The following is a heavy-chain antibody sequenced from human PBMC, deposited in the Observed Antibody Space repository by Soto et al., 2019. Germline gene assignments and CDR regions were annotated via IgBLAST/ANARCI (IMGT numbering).Heavy chain of an antibody. J-gene: IGHJ4*02. V-gene: IGHV4-34*01. CDR3: ARGRFGVPRKCYFDY. CDR1: GGSFSGYY. D-gene: IGHD3-10*01. CDR2: INHSGST. Sequence: PSETLSLTCAVYGGSFSGYYWSWIRRPPGKGLEWIGEINHSGSTNYNPSLKSRVTISVDTSKNQFSLKLSSVTAADTAVYYCARGRFGVPRKCYFDYWGQGTLVTVSS.